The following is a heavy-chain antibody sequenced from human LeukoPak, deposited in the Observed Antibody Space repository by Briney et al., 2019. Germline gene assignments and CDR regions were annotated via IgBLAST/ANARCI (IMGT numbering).Heavy chain of an antibody. CDR3: ARQTAMGRSGDY. J-gene: IGHJ4*02. V-gene: IGHV5-51*01. CDR1: GYSFTSYW. D-gene: IGHD5-18*01. CDR2: IDPSNSET. Sequence: GESLKISCKASGYSFTSYWICWVRQMPGKGLEWMGIIDPSNSETRHTPSFQGQVTISVDKSLTTAYLQWNSLKASDTAMYYCARQTAMGRSGDYWGQGTLVTVSS.